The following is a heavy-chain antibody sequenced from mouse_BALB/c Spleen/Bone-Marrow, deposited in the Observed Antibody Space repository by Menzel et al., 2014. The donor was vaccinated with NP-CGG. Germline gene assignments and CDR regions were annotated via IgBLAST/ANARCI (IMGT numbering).Heavy chain of an antibody. D-gene: IGHD2-2*01. CDR1: GYIFTSYW. J-gene: IGHJ3*01. V-gene: IGHV1-76*01. CDR3: ASGVTTGWFVY. CDR2: IYPGSGST. Sequence: QVQLQQSGAELVRPGASVKLSCKTSGYIFTSYWIHWVKQRFGQGLEWIARIYPGSGSTYYHEKFEGKATLTADKSSSTAYMQLSSLKSEDSAVYFCASGVTTGWFVYWGQGTLVTVSA.